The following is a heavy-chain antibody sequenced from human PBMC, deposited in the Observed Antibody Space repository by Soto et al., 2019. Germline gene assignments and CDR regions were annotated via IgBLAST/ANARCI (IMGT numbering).Heavy chain of an antibody. CDR3: AKDIVVGDGWYTSFYYYGMDV. J-gene: IGHJ6*02. V-gene: IGHV3-9*01. CDR2: ISWNSGTI. Sequence: GGSLRLSCEASGFTFGNYAMHWVRQVPGKGLEWVSGISWNSGTIGYADSVKGRFTISRDNAKNSLYLQMHSLRGEDTALYFCAKDIVVGDGWYTSFYYYGMDVWGQGTTVTVSS. CDR1: GFTFGNYA. D-gene: IGHD6-19*01.